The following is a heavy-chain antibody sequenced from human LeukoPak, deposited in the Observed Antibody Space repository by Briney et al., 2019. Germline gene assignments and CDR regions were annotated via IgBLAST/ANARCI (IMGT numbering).Heavy chain of an antibody. D-gene: IGHD2-2*01. CDR1: GGSIRDDY. Sequence: SETLSLTCTFSGGSIRDDYWSWIRQPPGKGLEWIGNIYYSGSTKYNPSLKSRVTISIDTSKNQFSLKLTSVTAADTAVYYCARVPHCSSTSCQAWVDPWGQGTLVTVSA. CDR2: IYYSGST. V-gene: IGHV4-59*01. J-gene: IGHJ5*02. CDR3: ARVPHCSSTSCQAWVDP.